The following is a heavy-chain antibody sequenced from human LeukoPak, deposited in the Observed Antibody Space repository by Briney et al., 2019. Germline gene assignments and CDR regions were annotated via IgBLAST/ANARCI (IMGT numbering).Heavy chain of an antibody. CDR2: IKSKTNGGTT. Sequence: GGSLRLSCAASGFTFSNAWMSWVRQAPGKGLEWVGRIKSKTNGGTTDYAAPVKGRFTISRDDSKNTLYLQMNSLKTEDTAVYYCTTAPTYYYDSSGYHAFDIWGQGTMVTVSS. CDR1: GFTFSNAW. J-gene: IGHJ3*02. CDR3: TTAPTYYYDSSGYHAFDI. D-gene: IGHD3-22*01. V-gene: IGHV3-15*01.